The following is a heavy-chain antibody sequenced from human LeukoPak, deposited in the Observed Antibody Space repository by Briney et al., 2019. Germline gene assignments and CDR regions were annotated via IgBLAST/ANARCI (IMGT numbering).Heavy chain of an antibody. CDR2: IYSGGRT. D-gene: IGHD3-10*01. CDR1: GFAVSTNY. V-gene: IGHV3-53*01. J-gene: IGHJ4*02. Sequence: GGSLRLSCAASGFAVSTNYMSWVRQAPGKGLEWVSVIYSGGRTNYTDSVKGRFTISRDNTKNTLYLQMNSLRAEDTAVYYCARGLNYGSGSTLEGFWGQGTLVTVYS. CDR3: ARGLNYGSGSTLEGF.